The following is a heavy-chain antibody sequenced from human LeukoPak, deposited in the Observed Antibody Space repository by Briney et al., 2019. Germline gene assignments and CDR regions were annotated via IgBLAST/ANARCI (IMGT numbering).Heavy chain of an antibody. D-gene: IGHD3-9*01. Sequence: GGSLRLSCAASGFAFNTYAMNWVRQAPGKGLEWVSTISGRGDTSYFPDSVKGRFSISRDNSKNTLFLQMNNLRAEGTALYYCARDPGYAIYYFDYWGQGTLVTVSS. CDR2: ISGRGDTS. J-gene: IGHJ4*02. V-gene: IGHV3-23*01. CDR3: ARDPGYAIYYFDY. CDR1: GFAFNTYA.